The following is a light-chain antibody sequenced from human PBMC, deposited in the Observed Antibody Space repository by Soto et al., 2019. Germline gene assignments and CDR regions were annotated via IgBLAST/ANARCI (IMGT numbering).Light chain of an antibody. CDR1: SGDVGLYNY. CDR3: SSYARGSTFV. J-gene: IGLJ1*01. CDR2: DVS. V-gene: IGLV2-14*03. Sequence: QSALTQPDSVSGSPGQSINISCTGTSGDVGLYNYVSWYQQHPGKAPKLMIYDVSNQPSGISDRFSGSKSGNTASLTISGLQAEDEADYYCSSYARGSTFVFGTGTKLTVL.